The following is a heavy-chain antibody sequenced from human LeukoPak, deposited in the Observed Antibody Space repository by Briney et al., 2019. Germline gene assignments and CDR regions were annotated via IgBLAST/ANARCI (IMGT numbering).Heavy chain of an antibody. J-gene: IGHJ4*02. V-gene: IGHV4-34*01. CDR1: GGSFSGCY. D-gene: IGHD3-10*01. Sequence: SETLSLTCAVYGGSFSGCYWSWIRQPPGKGLEWIGEINHSGSTNYNPSLKSRVTISVDMSKNQFSLKLSSVTAADTAVYYCAGDTITMVRGVIDYWGQGTLVTVSS. CDR2: INHSGST. CDR3: AGDTITMVRGVIDY.